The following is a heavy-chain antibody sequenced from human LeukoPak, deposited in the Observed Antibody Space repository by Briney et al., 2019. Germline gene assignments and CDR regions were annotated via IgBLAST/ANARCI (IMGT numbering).Heavy chain of an antibody. CDR2: INPNSGGT. J-gene: IGHJ6*03. V-gene: IGHV1-2*02. D-gene: IGHD3-10*01. Sequence: GASVKVSCKASGYTFTSYGISWVRQAPGQGLEWMGWINPNSGGTNYAQKFQGRVTMTRDTSISTAYMELRSLRSDDMAVYYCARDLHRVVVRGVPHYYYYMDVWGKGTTVTISS. CDR3: ARDLHRVVVRGVPHYYYYMDV. CDR1: GYTFTSYG.